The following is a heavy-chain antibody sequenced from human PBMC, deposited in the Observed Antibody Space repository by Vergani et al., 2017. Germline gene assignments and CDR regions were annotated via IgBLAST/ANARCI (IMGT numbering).Heavy chain of an antibody. Sequence: EVQLVESGGGLVQPGGSLRLSCAASGFTFSSYAMSWVRQAPGKGLEWVSAISGSGGSTYYADSVKGRFTISRDNSKNTLYLQMNSLKTEDTAVYYCTREYSGSYYSGIDYYYGMDVWGQGTTVTVSS. CDR3: TREYSGSYYSGIDYYYGMDV. D-gene: IGHD1-26*01. V-gene: IGHV3-23*04. J-gene: IGHJ6*02. CDR2: ISGSGGST. CDR1: GFTFSSYA.